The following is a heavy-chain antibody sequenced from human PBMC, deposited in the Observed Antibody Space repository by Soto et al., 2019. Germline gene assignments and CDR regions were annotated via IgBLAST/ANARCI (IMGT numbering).Heavy chain of an antibody. D-gene: IGHD6-6*01. V-gene: IGHV3-33*01. CDR3: ARDCELSSSHFDH. Sequence: QVQLVESGGGVVQPGKSLRLACVVSGFTFGSHAMHWVRQAPGKGLEWVAVIWFDGSNKYYADSVKGRFTISRDNSKNTLYLQMNSLRVEDTGVYYCARDCELSSSHFDHWGQGTLVTVSS. CDR1: GFTFGSHA. CDR2: IWFDGSNK. J-gene: IGHJ4*02.